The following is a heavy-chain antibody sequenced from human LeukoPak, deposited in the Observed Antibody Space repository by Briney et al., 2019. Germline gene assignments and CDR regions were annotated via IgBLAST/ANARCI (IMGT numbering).Heavy chain of an antibody. Sequence: SETLSLTCTVSGGSVSSGSYYWSWIRQPPGKGLEWIGYIYYSGSTNYNPSLKSRVTISVDTSKNQFSLKLSSVAAADTAVYYCARDPGGGAMVTVWGQGTLVTVSS. CDR1: GGSVSSGSYY. D-gene: IGHD5-18*01. J-gene: IGHJ4*02. V-gene: IGHV4-61*01. CDR3: ARDPGGGAMVTV. CDR2: IYYSGST.